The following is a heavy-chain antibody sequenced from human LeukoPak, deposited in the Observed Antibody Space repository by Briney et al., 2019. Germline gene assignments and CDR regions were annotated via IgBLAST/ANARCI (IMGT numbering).Heavy chain of an antibody. CDR2: FGTSGGT. Sequence: GGSLRPSCAASGFTFSSYAMSWVRQAPGKGLEWVSSFGTSGGTYYAGSVRGRFTISRDNSKNTLFLQMNSLRADDTALYYCAKRALTGNSYFDYWGQGCLVTVSS. J-gene: IGHJ4*02. CDR1: GFTFSSYA. CDR3: AKRALTGNSYFDY. V-gene: IGHV3-23*01. D-gene: IGHD4-23*01.